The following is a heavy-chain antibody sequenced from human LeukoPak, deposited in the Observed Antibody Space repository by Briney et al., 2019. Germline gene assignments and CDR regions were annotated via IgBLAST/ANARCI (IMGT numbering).Heavy chain of an antibody. D-gene: IGHD3-10*02. J-gene: IGHJ6*04. CDR2: ISSSGSTI. CDR1: GFTFSSYE. CDR3: AELGITMIGGV. Sequence: GGSLRLSCAASGFTFSSYEMNWVRQAPGKGLEWVSYISSSGSTIYYADSVKGRFTISRDNAKNSLYMQMNSLRAEDTAVYYCAELGITMIGGVWGKGTTVTVSS. V-gene: IGHV3-48*03.